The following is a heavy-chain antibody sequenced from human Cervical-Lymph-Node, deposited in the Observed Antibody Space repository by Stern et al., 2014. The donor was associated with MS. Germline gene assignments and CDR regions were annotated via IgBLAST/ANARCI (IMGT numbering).Heavy chain of an antibody. CDR2: INPSIGRA. CDR3: ARGPLMRGWFDP. Sequence: QVKLVQSGADVKKPGASVRVSCKTSEETFTDYYIHWVRQSPGQGLQWMGVINPSIGRATYAQKFQGRVTMTRDKSTTTVYMELSSLRSEDTAVYYCARGPLMRGWFDPWGQGTLVTVSS. CDR1: EETFTDYY. J-gene: IGHJ5*02. V-gene: IGHV1-46*01.